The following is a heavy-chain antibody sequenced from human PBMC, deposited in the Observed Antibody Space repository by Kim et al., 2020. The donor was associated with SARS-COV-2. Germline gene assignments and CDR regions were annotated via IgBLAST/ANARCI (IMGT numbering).Heavy chain of an antibody. V-gene: IGHV3-33*01. Sequence: GGSLRPSCAASGFTFSSYGMHWVRQAPGKGLEWVAVIWYDGSNKYYADSVKGRFTISRDNSKNTLYLQINSLRAEDTAGYYCARDRAFGDYDSSDYWGQGTLVIVSS. J-gene: IGHJ4*02. CDR1: GFTFSSYG. D-gene: IGHD3-22*01. CDR3: ARDRAFGDYDSSDY. CDR2: IWYDGSNK.